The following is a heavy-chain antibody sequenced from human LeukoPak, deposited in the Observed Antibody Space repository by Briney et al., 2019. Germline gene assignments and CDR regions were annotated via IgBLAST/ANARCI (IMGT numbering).Heavy chain of an antibody. Sequence: PSETLSLTCAVYGGSFSGYYWSWIRQPAGKGLEWIGRIYTSGSTNYNPSLKSRVTISVDTSKNQFSLKLSSVTAADTAVYYCARGYCSGGSCYLDYWGQGTLVTVSS. D-gene: IGHD2-15*01. CDR2: IYTSGST. J-gene: IGHJ4*02. V-gene: IGHV4-59*10. CDR3: ARGYCSGGSCYLDY. CDR1: GGSFSGYY.